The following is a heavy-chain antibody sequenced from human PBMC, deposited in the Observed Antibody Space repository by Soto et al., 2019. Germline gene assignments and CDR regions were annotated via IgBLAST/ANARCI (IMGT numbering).Heavy chain of an antibody. J-gene: IGHJ4*02. CDR3: ARSIVVVTALDY. Sequence: ASVKVSCKASGYTITSYAMHWVRQAPGQRLEWMGWINAGNGNTKYSQKFQGRVTITRDTSASTAYMELSSLRSEDTAVYYCARSIVVVTALDYWGQGTLVTVSS. D-gene: IGHD2-21*02. CDR1: GYTITSYA. V-gene: IGHV1-3*01. CDR2: INAGNGNT.